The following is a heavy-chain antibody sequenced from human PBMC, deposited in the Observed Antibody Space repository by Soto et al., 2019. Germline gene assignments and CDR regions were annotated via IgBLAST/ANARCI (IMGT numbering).Heavy chain of an antibody. D-gene: IGHD3-22*01. J-gene: IGHJ3*02. CDR1: GGSISSYY. Sequence: PSETLSLTCTVSGGSISSYYWSWIRQPPGKGLEWIGYIYYSGSTNYNPSPKSRVTISVDTSKNQFSLKLSSVTAADTAVYYCARGRRYYYDSSGPGGAFDIWGQGTMVTVSS. V-gene: IGHV4-59*01. CDR3: ARGRRYYYDSSGPGGAFDI. CDR2: IYYSGST.